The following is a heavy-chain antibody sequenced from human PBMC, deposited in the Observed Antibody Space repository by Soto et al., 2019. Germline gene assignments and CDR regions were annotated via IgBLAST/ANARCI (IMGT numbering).Heavy chain of an antibody. CDR3: ARDDGSSWSVDY. Sequence: SGFTFSSYAMSWVRQAPGKGLEWVSAISGSGGSTYYVDSVKGRFTISRDNAKNSLYLQMNSLRAEDTAVYYCARDDGSSWSVDYWGQGTLVTVSS. CDR1: GFTFSSYA. CDR2: ISGSGGST. J-gene: IGHJ4*02. D-gene: IGHD6-13*01. V-gene: IGHV3-23*01.